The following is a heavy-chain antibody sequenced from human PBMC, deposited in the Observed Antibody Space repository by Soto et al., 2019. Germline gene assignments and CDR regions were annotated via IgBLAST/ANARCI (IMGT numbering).Heavy chain of an antibody. CDR2: IYYSGST. Sequence: SETLSLTCTVSGGSISSGGYYWSWIRHHPVKGLEWIGYIYYSGSTYYNPSLKSRVTISGDTSKNQFSLKLSSVTAADTAVYNCARVGDFREYELGYWGQGTLVTVSS. V-gene: IGHV4-31*03. D-gene: IGHD2-21*02. CDR3: ARVGDFREYELGY. CDR1: GGSISSGGYY. J-gene: IGHJ4*02.